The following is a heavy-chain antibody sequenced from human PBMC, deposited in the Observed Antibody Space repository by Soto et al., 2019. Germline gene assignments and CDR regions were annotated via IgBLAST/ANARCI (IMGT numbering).Heavy chain of an antibody. J-gene: IGHJ3*02. D-gene: IGHD3-16*02. V-gene: IGHV3-21*01. CDR1: GFTFSSYS. CDR2: ISSSSSYI. Sequence: EVQLVESGGGLVKPGGSLRLSCAASGFTFSSYSMNWVRQAPGKGLEWVSSISSSSSYIYYADSVKGRFTISRDNAKNSLYLQMNSLRAEDTAVYYCARLYDYIWGSYRSGLVLQAFDIWGQGTMVTVSS. CDR3: ARLYDYIWGSYRSGLVLQAFDI.